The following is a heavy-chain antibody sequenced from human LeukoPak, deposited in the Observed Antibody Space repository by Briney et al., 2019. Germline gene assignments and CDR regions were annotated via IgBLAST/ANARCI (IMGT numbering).Heavy chain of an antibody. D-gene: IGHD3-3*01. Sequence: GGSLRLSCAASGFTFSSYDMHWVRQATGEGLEWVSAIGTAGDTYYPGSVKGRFTISRENAKNSLYLQMNSLRAGDTAVYYCARGGDEWLYYFDYWGQGTLVTVSS. CDR3: ARGGDEWLYYFDY. J-gene: IGHJ4*02. V-gene: IGHV3-13*01. CDR2: IGTAGDT. CDR1: GFTFSSYD.